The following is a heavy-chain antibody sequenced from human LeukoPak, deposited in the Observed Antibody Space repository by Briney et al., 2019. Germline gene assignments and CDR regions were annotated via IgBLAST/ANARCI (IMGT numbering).Heavy chain of an antibody. D-gene: IGHD3-3*01. CDR2: IYYSGST. Sequence: SETLSLTCTVSGGSISRYYWSWIRQPPQKGLEWIGYIYYSGSTNYNPSLKSRVSMSVDTSKNRVSLTLASVTAADTAVYYCARHEDFWSGPYHFDYWGQGILVTVSS. CDR1: GGSISRYY. V-gene: IGHV4-59*08. CDR3: ARHEDFWSGPYHFDY. J-gene: IGHJ4*02.